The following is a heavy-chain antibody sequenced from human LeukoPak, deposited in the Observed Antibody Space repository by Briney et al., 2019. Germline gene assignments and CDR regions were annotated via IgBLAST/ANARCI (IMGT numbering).Heavy chain of an antibody. CDR2: IYPGDSDT. CDR1: GYSFTSYW. V-gene: IGHV5-51*01. J-gene: IGHJ2*01. Sequence: GESLKISCKGSGYSFTSYWIGWVRQMPGKGLEWMGIIYPGDSDTRYSPSFQGQVTISADKSISTAYLQWSSLKASDTAMYYCARTEDYYDSSGYYFSYFDLWGRGTLVTVSS. CDR3: ARTEDYYDSSGYYFSYFDL. D-gene: IGHD3-22*01.